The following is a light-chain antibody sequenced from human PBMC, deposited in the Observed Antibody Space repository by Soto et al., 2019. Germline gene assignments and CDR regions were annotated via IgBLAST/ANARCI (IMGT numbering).Light chain of an antibody. CDR2: AAS. V-gene: IGKV1-6*01. J-gene: IGKJ1*01. CDR1: QGIGND. Sequence: AIQMTQSPSSLSASVGDRVTITCRASQGIGNDLGWYQEKPGKAPNLLIYAASNLQSGVPSRFSGSGFGTDFTLTISSLQPEDFATYYCLQDYNYPWTFGQGTKVEIK. CDR3: LQDYNYPWT.